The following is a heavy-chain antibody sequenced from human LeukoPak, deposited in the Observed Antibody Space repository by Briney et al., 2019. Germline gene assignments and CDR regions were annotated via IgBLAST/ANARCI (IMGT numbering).Heavy chain of an antibody. CDR1: GYTFTNYG. CDR2: ISAYNGNT. V-gene: IGHV1-18*01. Sequence: ASVKVSCKASGYTFTNYGISWVRQAPGQGLEWMGWISAYNGNTNYAHKVQGRVTMTTDTSTSTAYMELRSLSSDGTAVYYCARDNSAISDCSSASCFHFNYWGQGTLVTVSS. J-gene: IGHJ4*02. D-gene: IGHD2-2*01. CDR3: ARDNSAISDCSSASCFHFNY.